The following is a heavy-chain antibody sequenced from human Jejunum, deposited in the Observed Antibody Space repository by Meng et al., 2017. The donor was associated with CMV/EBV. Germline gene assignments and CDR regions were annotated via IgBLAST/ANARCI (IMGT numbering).Heavy chain of an antibody. V-gene: IGHV3-74*01. CDR3: VSSGGRQDNWFDP. J-gene: IGHJ5*02. CDR2: INSDGSLT. D-gene: IGHD2-15*01. Sequence: EVQLVESGGGLVQPGGSLRLSCAASEFTFRGYWMHWGRQAPGKGLVWVSHINSDGSLTKYADSVKGRFTISRDNAKNTLYLHMNGLRVEDTAKYYCVSSGGRQDNWFDPWGQGTLVTVSS. CDR1: EFTFRGYW.